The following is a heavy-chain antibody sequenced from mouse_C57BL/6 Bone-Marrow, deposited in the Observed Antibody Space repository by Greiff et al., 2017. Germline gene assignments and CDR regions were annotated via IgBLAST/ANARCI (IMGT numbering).Heavy chain of an antibody. Sequence: QVQLQQPGAELVKPGASVKVSCKASGYTFTSYWMHWVKQRPGQGLEWIGRIHPSDSDTNYNQKFKGKATLTVDKSSSTAYMQLSSLTSEDSAVYDCSIRENFYYSSSFYYFDYWGQGTTLTVSS. V-gene: IGHV1-74*01. CDR1: GYTFTSYW. J-gene: IGHJ2*01. CDR2: IHPSDSDT. CDR3: SIRENFYYSSSFYYFDY. D-gene: IGHD1-1*01.